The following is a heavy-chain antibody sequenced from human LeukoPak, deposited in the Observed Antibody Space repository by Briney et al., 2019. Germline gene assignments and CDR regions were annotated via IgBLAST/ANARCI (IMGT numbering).Heavy chain of an antibody. CDR3: AKAGSSGWPRDAFDI. J-gene: IGHJ3*02. CDR1: GFTFSSYS. D-gene: IGHD6-19*01. V-gene: IGHV3-21*04. CDR2: ISSSSSYI. Sequence: PGGSLRLSCAASGFTFSSYSMNWVRQAPGKGLEWVSSISSSSSYIYYADSVKGRFTISRDNSKNTLYLQMNSLRAEDTAVYYCAKAGSSGWPRDAFDIWGQGTMVTVSS.